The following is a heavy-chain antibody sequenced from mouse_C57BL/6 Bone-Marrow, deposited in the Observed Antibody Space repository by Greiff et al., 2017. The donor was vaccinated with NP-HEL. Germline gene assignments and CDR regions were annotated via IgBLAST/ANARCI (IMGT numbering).Heavy chain of an antibody. D-gene: IGHD2-2*01. CDR3: TTAYGYDSYYFDY. V-gene: IGHV14-4*01. CDR2: IDPENGDT. Sequence: VQLKQSGAELVRPGASVKLSCTASGFNIKDDYMHWVKQRPEQGLEWIGWIDPENGDTEYASKFQGKATITADTSSNTAYLQLSSLTSEDTAVYYCTTAYGYDSYYFDYWGQGTTLTVSS. J-gene: IGHJ2*01. CDR1: GFNIKDDY.